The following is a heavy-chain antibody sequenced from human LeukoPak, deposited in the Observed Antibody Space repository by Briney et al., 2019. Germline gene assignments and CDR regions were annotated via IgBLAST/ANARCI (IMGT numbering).Heavy chain of an antibody. V-gene: IGHV4-61*02. CDR2: IYTSGST. Sequence: SETLSLTCAVSGGSISSGGYYWSWIRQPAGKGLEWIGRIYTSGSTNYNPSLKSRVTMSVDTSKNQFSLKLSSVTAADTAVYYCARSPIPIVVVPAAIDAFDIWGQGTMVTVSS. J-gene: IGHJ3*02. CDR1: GGSISSGGYY. D-gene: IGHD2-2*01. CDR3: ARSPIPIVVVPAAIDAFDI.